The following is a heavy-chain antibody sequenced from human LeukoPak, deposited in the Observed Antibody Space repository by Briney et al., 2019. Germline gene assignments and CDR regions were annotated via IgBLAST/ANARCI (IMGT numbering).Heavy chain of an antibody. J-gene: IGHJ6*02. V-gene: IGHV3-21*01. CDR1: GFTFSSYS. D-gene: IGHD2-2*01. CDR3: ANLIVVVPAASSVYGMDV. Sequence: GGSLRLSCAASGFTFSSYSMNWVRQAPGKGLEWVSSIRSSSSYICYADSVKGRFTISRDNAKNSLYLQMNSLRAEDTAVYYCANLIVVVPAASSVYGMDVWGQGTTVTVSS. CDR2: IRSSSSYI.